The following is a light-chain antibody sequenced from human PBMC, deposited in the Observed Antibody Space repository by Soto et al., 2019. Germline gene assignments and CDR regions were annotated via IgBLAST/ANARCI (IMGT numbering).Light chain of an antibody. CDR1: QYISSY. J-gene: IGKJ3*01. CDR3: QQSYSRPLT. V-gene: IGKV1-39*01. CDR2: GAS. Sequence: DIQMTQSPSSLSASVGDRVTITCRASQYISSYVNWYQQKPGKAPKFLIYGASDLQRGVPSRFSGSGSGTDFTLTINSLQPEDFATYYCQQSYSRPLTFGHGTKVDIK.